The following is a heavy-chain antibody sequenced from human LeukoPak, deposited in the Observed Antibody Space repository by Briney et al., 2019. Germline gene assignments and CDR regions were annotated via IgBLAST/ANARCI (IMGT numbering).Heavy chain of an antibody. Sequence: GGSLRLSCAASGFTFDDYVMSLVRQAPGKGLEWVANIKQDGSEKYYVDSVKGRFTISRDNAKNSLYLQMNRLRAEDTAVYYCARDPRGITMIVSFYYYMDVWGKGTTVTVSS. V-gene: IGHV3-7*01. CDR1: GFTFDDYV. CDR3: ARDPRGITMIVSFYYYMDV. J-gene: IGHJ6*03. D-gene: IGHD3-22*01. CDR2: IKQDGSEK.